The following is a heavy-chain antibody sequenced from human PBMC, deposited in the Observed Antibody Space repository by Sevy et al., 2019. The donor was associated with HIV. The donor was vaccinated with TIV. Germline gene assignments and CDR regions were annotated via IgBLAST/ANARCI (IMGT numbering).Heavy chain of an antibody. D-gene: IGHD6-13*01. CDR3: ARDPTIIAAAGPKMLGGY. CDR2: INRDGSST. Sequence: GGSLRLSCAASGFTFSSYWMHWVRQAPGKGLVWVSRINRDGSSTSYADSVKGRFTISRDNAKNTLYLQMNSLRAEDTAVYYCARDPTIIAAAGPKMLGGYWGQGTLVTVS. CDR1: GFTFSSYW. J-gene: IGHJ4*02. V-gene: IGHV3-74*01.